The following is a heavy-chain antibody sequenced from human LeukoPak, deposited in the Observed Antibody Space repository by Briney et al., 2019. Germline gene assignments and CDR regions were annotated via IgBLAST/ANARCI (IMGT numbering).Heavy chain of an antibody. D-gene: IGHD5-18*01. CDR3: GRDPRLGIRGYTYGYIDY. CDR2: INTNTGNP. V-gene: IGHV7-4-1*02. CDR1: GYTFTSYA. J-gene: IGHJ4*02. Sequence: ASVKVSCKASGYTFTSYAMNWVRQAPGQGLEWMGWINTNTGNPTYAHGFTGRFVFSLDTSVSTAYLQISGLTADDTAVYFCGRDPRLGIRGYTYGYIDYWGQGTLVTVSS.